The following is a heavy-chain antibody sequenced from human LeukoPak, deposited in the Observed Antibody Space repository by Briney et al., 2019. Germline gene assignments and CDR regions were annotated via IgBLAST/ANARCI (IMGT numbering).Heavy chain of an antibody. CDR3: AREELGAYYYDSSGYSPFDY. V-gene: IGHV6-1*01. CDR2: TYYRSKWYN. J-gene: IGHJ4*02. D-gene: IGHD3-22*01. Sequence: SQTLSLTCAISGDSVSSNSAAWNWIRQSPSRGLEWLGRTYYRSKWYNDYAVSVKSRITINPDTSKNQFSLQLNSVTPEDTAVYYCAREELGAYYYDSSGYSPFDYWGQGTLVTVSS. CDR1: GDSVSSNSAA.